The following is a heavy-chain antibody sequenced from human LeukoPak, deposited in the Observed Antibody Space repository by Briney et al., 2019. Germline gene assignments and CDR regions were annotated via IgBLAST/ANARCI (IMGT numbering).Heavy chain of an antibody. CDR1: GFTFSSYE. CDR3: ARVRGVSGLYYFDY. CDR2: ISSSGSTI. D-gene: IGHD3-3*01. J-gene: IGHJ4*02. V-gene: IGHV3-48*03. Sequence: GSLRLSCAASGFTFSSYEMNWVRQAPGKGLEWVSYISSSGSTIYYADSVKGRFTISRDNAKNSLYLQMNSLRDEDTAVYYCARVRGVSGLYYFDYWGQGTLVTVSS.